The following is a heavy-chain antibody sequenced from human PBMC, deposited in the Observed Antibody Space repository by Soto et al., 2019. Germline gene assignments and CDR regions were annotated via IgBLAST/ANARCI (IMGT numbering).Heavy chain of an antibody. Sequence: SETLSLTCAVYGGSVSGYYWTWIRQPPGTGLEWIGEIKHSGSTNYNPSLKSRVTISVDTSKNQFSLKLTSVTAADTAVYYCARDKITGLFDYWGQGTLVTVSS. J-gene: IGHJ4*02. D-gene: IGHD2-8*02. CDR2: IKHSGST. CDR1: GGSVSGYY. V-gene: IGHV4-34*01. CDR3: ARDKITGLFDY.